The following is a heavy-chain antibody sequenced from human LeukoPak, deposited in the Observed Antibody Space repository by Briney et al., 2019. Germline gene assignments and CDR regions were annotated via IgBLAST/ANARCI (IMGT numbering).Heavy chain of an antibody. CDR3: AKDRNIPGFGDY. CDR2: IKKDGSEK. Sequence: GGSLRLSCAASGFTFSSHWMSWVRQAPGKGLEWVANIKKDGSEKYYVDAVKGRFTISRDNAKTSLYLQMNSLRAEDTAVYYCAKDRNIPGFGDYWGQGTLVTVSS. D-gene: IGHD3-3*01. CDR1: GFTFSSHW. V-gene: IGHV3-7*03. J-gene: IGHJ4*02.